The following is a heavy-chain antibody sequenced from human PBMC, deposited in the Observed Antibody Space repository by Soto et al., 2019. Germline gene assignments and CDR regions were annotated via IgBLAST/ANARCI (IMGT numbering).Heavy chain of an antibody. V-gene: IGHV4-39*01. D-gene: IGHD2-2*01. CDR3: ARQIFCSSTSFVGKPLRWFDP. CDR1: GASISSSGYY. Sequence: QLQLQESGPGLVRPSETLSLTCTVSGASISSSGYYWAWMRQPPGKGPEWIGSSHYTGSTTYNPSLENRVAILVDTSKNQFSLRLTSLTAADTAVYHCARQIFCSSTSFVGKPLRWFDPWGQGTQVTVSS. J-gene: IGHJ5*02. CDR2: SHYTGST.